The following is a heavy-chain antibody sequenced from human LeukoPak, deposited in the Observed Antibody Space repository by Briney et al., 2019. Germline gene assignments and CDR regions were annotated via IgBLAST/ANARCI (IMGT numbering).Heavy chain of an antibody. D-gene: IGHD6-13*01. Sequence: GNSVKVSCKASGFTFTSSAMQWVRQARGQRLEWIGWIVVGSGNTNYAQKFQERVTITRDMSTSTAYMELSSLRSEDTAVYYCASDPPKYSNWYFKFDIWGQGTLVTVSS. V-gene: IGHV1-58*02. CDR3: ASDPPKYSNWYFKFDI. CDR2: IVVGSGNT. CDR1: GFTFTSSA. J-gene: IGHJ4*02.